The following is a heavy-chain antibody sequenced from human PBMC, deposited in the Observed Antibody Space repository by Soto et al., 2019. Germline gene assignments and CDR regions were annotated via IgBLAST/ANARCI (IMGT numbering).Heavy chain of an antibody. J-gene: IGHJ6*02. CDR1: GYTFTSYG. CDR3: ARDNSSGWRYYYGMDV. Sequence: QVQLVQSGAEVKKPGASVKVSCKASGYTFTSYGISWVRQAPGQGLEWMGWISAYNGNTNYAQKLQGRVTMTTDTXTXIAYMELRSLRSDDTAVYYCARDNSSGWRYYYGMDVGGQGTTVTVSS. CDR2: ISAYNGNT. D-gene: IGHD6-19*01. V-gene: IGHV1-18*01.